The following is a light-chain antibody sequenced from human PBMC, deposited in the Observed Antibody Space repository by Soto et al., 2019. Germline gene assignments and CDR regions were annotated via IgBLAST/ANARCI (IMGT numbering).Light chain of an antibody. CDR1: QGISSY. Sequence: AIRMTQSPSSLSASTGDRVTITCRASQGISSYLAWYQQKPGKAHKVLIHTASTLQGGVPSRFSGSGSGTDFTLTISRLQSEDFATYYCQQYYTYPWTFGQGTKV. CDR3: QQYYTYPWT. V-gene: IGKV1-8*01. J-gene: IGKJ1*01. CDR2: TAS.